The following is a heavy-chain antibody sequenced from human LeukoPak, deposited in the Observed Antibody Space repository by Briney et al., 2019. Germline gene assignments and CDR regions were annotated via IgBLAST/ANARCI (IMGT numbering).Heavy chain of an antibody. D-gene: IGHD2-21*02. Sequence: GGSLRLSCAASGFTVSSNYMSWVRQAPGKGLEWVSVIYSGGSTYYADSVKGRFTISRDNSKNTLCLQMNSLRAEDTAVYYCARGVCGGDCYSEDYWGQGTLVTVSS. CDR3: ARGVCGGDCYSEDY. J-gene: IGHJ4*02. CDR1: GFTVSSNY. CDR2: IYSGGST. V-gene: IGHV3-66*01.